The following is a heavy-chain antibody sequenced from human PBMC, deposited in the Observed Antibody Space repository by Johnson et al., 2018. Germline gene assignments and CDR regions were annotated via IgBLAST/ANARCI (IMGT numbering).Heavy chain of an antibody. CDR2: VNSDGSSA. J-gene: IGHJ3*02. Sequence: VQLVESGGGLVQPGGSLRLSCAASGFTFTDYWMSWVRQAPGKGLVWVSRVNSDGSSATSADSVRGRFTISRDNAKNTLYLQMNSLRAEDTAVYYCARAGGNYGRGAFDIWGQGTMVTVSS. CDR1: GFTFTDYW. V-gene: IGHV3-74*02. D-gene: IGHD1-26*01. CDR3: ARAGGNYGRGAFDI.